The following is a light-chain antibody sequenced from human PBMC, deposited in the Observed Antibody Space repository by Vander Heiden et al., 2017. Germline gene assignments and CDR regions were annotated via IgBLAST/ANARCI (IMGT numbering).Light chain of an antibody. V-gene: IGLV2-14*03. CDR3: SSYTTTGTRL. CDR2: DVT. CDR1: RSDVGGYDS. J-gene: IGLJ1*01. Sequence: QSAMTQPASVSGSLGHPLPISCAEPRSDVGGYDSVSWYQQHPGKAPKLMIYDVTYRPSGVSIRFSGSKSGNTASLTISGLQAEDESDYYCSSYTTTGTRLFGTGTKVTVL.